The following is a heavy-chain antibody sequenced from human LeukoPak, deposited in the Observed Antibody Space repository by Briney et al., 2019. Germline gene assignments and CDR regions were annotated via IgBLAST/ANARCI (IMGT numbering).Heavy chain of an antibody. Sequence: GESLKISCRGSGYSFTTYWIGWVRQMPGKGLEWMGRIDPSDSYTNYSPSFQGHVTISADKSISTAYLQWSSLKASDTAMYYCARLIAVAGSGDYWGQGTLVTVSS. V-gene: IGHV5-10-1*01. D-gene: IGHD6-19*01. CDR2: IDPSDSYT. CDR3: ARLIAVAGSGDY. CDR1: GYSFTTYW. J-gene: IGHJ4*02.